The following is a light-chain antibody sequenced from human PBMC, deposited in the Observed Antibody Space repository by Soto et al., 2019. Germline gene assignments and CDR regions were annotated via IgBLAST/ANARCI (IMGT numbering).Light chain of an antibody. J-gene: IGLJ2*01. CDR3: QSYDSSLSGVL. CDR2: GNS. CDR1: SSNIGAGYN. Sequence: VLTQPPSVSGAPGQRVTISCTGSSSNIGAGYNVHWYQQLPGTAPKLLIYGNSNRPSGVPDRFSGSKSGTSASLAITGLQAEDEADYYCQSYDSSLSGVLFGGGTKLTVL. V-gene: IGLV1-40*01.